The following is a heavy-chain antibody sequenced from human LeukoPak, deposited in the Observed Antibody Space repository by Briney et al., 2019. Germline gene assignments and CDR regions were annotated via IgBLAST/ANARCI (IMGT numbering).Heavy chain of an antibody. CDR2: ISGSGGST. Sequence: PGGSLRLSCAASGFTFSSYDMNWVRQAPGKGLEWVSVISGSGGSTFYADSVKGRFTISRNNSKNTLYLQMNSLRAEDTAVYYCAKDFAPSYDFWSGLGFDYWGQGTLVTVSS. D-gene: IGHD3-3*01. V-gene: IGHV3-23*01. J-gene: IGHJ4*02. CDR3: AKDFAPSYDFWSGLGFDY. CDR1: GFTFSSYD.